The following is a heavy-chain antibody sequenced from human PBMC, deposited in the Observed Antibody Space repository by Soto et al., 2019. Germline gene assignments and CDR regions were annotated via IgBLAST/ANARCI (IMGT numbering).Heavy chain of an antibody. V-gene: IGHV4-59*01. CDR3: ARGWGSKWYYFDS. CDR1: GVSSTSFY. Sequence: PSEPLSLTCTVSGVSSTSFYWSWIRQSPGKGLEWIGYIFDNGDVKYNPSLMSRLTMSIDMSKNEFSLRLKSVTAADTAMYYCARGWGSKWYYFDSWGEGTLVTVSS. J-gene: IGHJ4*02. D-gene: IGHD3-16*01. CDR2: IFDNGDV.